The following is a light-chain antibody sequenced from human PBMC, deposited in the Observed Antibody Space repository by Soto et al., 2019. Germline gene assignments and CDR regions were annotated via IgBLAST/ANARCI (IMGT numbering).Light chain of an antibody. CDR2: GNS. J-gene: IGLJ3*02. CDR3: RSYDGSLSGWV. V-gene: IGLV1-40*01. Sequence: QSVLTQPPSVSGAPGQRVTISCTGSSSNIGAGYDVHWYQQLPGTAPKLLIYGNSNRPSGVPDRFSGSKSGTSASLAITGLRDEDEADYYCRSYDGSLSGWVFGGGTKLTVL. CDR1: SSNIGAGYD.